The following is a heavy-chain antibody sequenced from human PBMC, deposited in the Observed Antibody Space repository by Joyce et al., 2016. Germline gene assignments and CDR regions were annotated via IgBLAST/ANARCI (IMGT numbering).Heavy chain of an antibody. J-gene: IGHJ3*02. V-gene: IGHV3-30*04. CDR3: ARRSGIPAGRRPGAFDM. CDR2: ISYDGPNK. Sequence: QEQLGESGGGVVQPGTSLRLSCTASGSIFSGYAMNWVRQAPGKGREWVAIISYDGPNKFYADSGRGRFTISRDNYKNTLFLQMNSLTIEDAGVYYCARRSGIPAGRRPGAFDMWGQGTVVTVSS. D-gene: IGHD6-13*01. CDR1: GSIFSGYA.